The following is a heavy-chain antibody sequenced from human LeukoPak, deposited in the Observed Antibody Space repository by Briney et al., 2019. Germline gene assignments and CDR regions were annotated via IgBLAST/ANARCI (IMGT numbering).Heavy chain of an antibody. V-gene: IGHV3-21*01. CDR2: ISSSGSYI. J-gene: IGHJ4*02. Sequence: KPGGSLRLSCAASGFIFSRYSFNWVRQAPGKGLEWVSSISSSGSYIYYADSVKGRFTIFKDNAKNSLYLQMNSLRAEDTAVYYCAKDLTLIVVVPKGPFDYWGQGTLVTVSS. CDR1: GFIFSRYS. CDR3: AKDLTLIVVVPKGPFDY. D-gene: IGHD3-22*01.